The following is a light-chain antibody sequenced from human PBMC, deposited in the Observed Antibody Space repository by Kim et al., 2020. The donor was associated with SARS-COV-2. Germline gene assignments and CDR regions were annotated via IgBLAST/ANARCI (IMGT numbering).Light chain of an antibody. Sequence: SLSPGERAPLSCRASQSIGNWLAWYQQKSGQAPRLLIYDASNRATGIPARFSGSWSGTDFTLTISSLEPEDFAVYYCQQRRTWPLTFGGGTKVEI. CDR2: DAS. J-gene: IGKJ4*01. CDR1: QSIGNW. V-gene: IGKV3-11*01. CDR3: QQRRTWPLT.